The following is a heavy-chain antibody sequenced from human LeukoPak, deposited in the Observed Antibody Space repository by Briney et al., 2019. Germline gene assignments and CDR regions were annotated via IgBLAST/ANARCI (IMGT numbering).Heavy chain of an antibody. V-gene: IGHV1-2*06. CDR2: INPNSGGT. CDR1: GYTFTGYY. Sequence: ASVKVSCKASGYTFTGYYMHWVRQAPEQGLEWMGRINPNSGGTNYAQKFQGRVTMTRDTSISTAYMELSRLRSDDTAVYYCARLWFGESDNWFDPWGQETLVTVSS. D-gene: IGHD3-10*01. J-gene: IGHJ5*02. CDR3: ARLWFGESDNWFDP.